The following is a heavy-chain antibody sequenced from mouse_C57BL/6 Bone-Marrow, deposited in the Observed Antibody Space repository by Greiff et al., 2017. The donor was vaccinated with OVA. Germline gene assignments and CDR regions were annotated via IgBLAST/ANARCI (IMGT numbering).Heavy chain of an antibody. CDR3: ARRYSNYGFAY. D-gene: IGHD2-5*01. J-gene: IGHJ3*01. CDR2: ISSGSSTI. CDR1: GFTFSDYG. Sequence: EVKVVESGGGLVKPGGSLKLSCAASGFTFSDYGMHWVRQAPEKGLEWVAYISSGSSTIYYADTVKGRFTISRDNAKNTLFLQMTSLRSEDTAMYYCARRYSNYGFAYWGQGTLVTVSA. V-gene: IGHV5-17*01.